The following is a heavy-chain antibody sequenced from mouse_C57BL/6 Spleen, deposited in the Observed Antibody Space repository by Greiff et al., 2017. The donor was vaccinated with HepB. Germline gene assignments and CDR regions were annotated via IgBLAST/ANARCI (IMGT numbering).Heavy chain of an antibody. J-gene: IGHJ4*01. CDR2: SYPGDGDT. CDR1: GYAFSSSW. CDR3: AREDYYGSSYEGAMDY. D-gene: IGHD1-1*01. V-gene: IGHV1-82*01. Sequence: VQLQESGPELVKPGASVKISCKASGYAFSSSWMKWVKQRPGKGLEWIGRSYPGDGDTNYNGKFKGKATLTADKSSSTAYMQLSSLTSEDSAVYFCAREDYYGSSYEGAMDYWGQGTSVTVSS.